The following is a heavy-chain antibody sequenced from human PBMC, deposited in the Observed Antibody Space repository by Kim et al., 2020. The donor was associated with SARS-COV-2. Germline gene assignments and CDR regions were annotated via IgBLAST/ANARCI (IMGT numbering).Heavy chain of an antibody. D-gene: IGHD5-18*01. CDR2: IYYSGST. V-gene: IGHV4-59*01. J-gene: IGHJ6*02. Sequence: SETLSLTCTVSGGSISSYYWSWIRQPPGKGLEWIGYIYYSGSTNYNPSLKSRVTISVDTSKNQFSLKLSSVTAADTAVYYCAGGRQLWSYGMDVWGQGTTVTVSS. CDR3: AGGRQLWSYGMDV. CDR1: GGSISSYY.